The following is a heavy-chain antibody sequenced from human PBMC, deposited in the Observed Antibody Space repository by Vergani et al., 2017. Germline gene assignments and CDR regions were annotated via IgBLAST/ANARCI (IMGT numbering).Heavy chain of an antibody. CDR3: ARDPLTYYYGSGSYPN. Sequence: QVRLQESGPGLVKPSETLSLTCSVSGGSISSGGYYWSWIRQHPGKGLEWIGYIYYSGSTYYNPSLKSRVTISVDTSKNQFSLKLSSVTAADTAVYYCARDPLTYYYGSGSYPNWGQGTLVTVSS. CDR2: IYYSGST. D-gene: IGHD3-10*01. J-gene: IGHJ4*02. CDR1: GGSISSGGYY. V-gene: IGHV4-31*03.